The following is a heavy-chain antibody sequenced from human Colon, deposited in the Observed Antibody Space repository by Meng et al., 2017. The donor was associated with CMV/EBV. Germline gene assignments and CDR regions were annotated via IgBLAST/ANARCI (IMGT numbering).Heavy chain of an antibody. J-gene: IGHJ5*02. V-gene: IGHV1-2*02. CDR1: GYTFTGYY. CDR3: ARDAAYSWKGANWFDP. CDR2: INPNSGGT. D-gene: IGHD1-1*01. Sequence: ASVKVSCKTSGYTFTGYYMHWVRQAPGQGLEWMGSINPNSGGTNYAQNFQGRVTMTRDTSISTAYMDLSRLRPDDTAVYYCARDAAYSWKGANWFDPWGQGTLVTVSS.